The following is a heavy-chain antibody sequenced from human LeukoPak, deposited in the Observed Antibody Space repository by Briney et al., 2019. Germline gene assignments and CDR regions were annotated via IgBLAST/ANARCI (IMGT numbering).Heavy chain of an antibody. CDR3: AKDLRIGWHVLPSYFDS. CDR2: RGTYT. Sequence: RGTYTYYADSVKGRFTISRDNSKNTLYLQMNSLRAADTAVYYCAKDLRIGWHVLPSYFDSWSQGTLVTVSS. V-gene: IGHV3-23*01. D-gene: IGHD2-8*01. J-gene: IGHJ4*02.